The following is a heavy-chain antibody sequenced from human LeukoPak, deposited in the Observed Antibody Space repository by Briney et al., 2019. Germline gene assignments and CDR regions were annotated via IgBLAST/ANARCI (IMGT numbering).Heavy chain of an antibody. CDR2: ISGSGGST. D-gene: IGHD5-12*01. Sequence: GGSLRLSCAASGFTFSSYAMSWVRQAPGKGLEWVSAISGSGGSTYYADSVKGRFTISRDNSKNTLYLQKNSLRAEDTAVYYCAKRKEWLRFSPGYWGQGTLVTVSS. J-gene: IGHJ4*02. CDR1: GFTFSSYA. V-gene: IGHV3-23*01. CDR3: AKRKEWLRFSPGY.